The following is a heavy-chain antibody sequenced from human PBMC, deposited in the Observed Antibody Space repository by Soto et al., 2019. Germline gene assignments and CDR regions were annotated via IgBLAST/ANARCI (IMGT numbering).Heavy chain of an antibody. CDR1: GFSFSTYG. J-gene: IGHJ6*02. CDR2: ISNDGSNK. V-gene: IGHV3-30*18. CDR3: AKVIRADSTSSNFYYYSGMDV. Sequence: QVQMVESGGGVVQPGRSLRLSCAASGFSFSTYGMHWVRQAPGKRLEWMAVISNDGSNKYYADSVKGRFTIYRDNSKDTLFLKMNSLRGEDTAIYYCAKVIRADSTSSNFYYYSGMDVWGQGTTVTVSS. D-gene: IGHD6-6*01.